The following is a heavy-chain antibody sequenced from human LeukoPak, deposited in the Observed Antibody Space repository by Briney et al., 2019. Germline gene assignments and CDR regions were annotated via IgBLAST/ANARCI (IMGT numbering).Heavy chain of an antibody. CDR2: INPNSGGT. Sequence: ASVTVSCTASGYTFTGYYMHWVRQAPGQGLEWMGWINPNSGGTNYAQKFQGRVTMTRDTSISTAYMELSRLRSDDTAVYYCARAEILRYFVDAFDIWGQGTMVTVSS. V-gene: IGHV1-2*02. J-gene: IGHJ3*02. CDR1: GYTFTGYY. CDR3: ARAEILRYFVDAFDI. D-gene: IGHD3-9*01.